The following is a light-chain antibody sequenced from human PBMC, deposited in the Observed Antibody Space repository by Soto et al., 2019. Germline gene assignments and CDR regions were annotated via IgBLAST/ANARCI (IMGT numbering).Light chain of an antibody. CDR2: DAS. CDR1: QSISVS. CDR3: QHYDKYST. V-gene: IGKV1-5*01. Sequence: IQMTQSPSTLSASVGDTVTITCQASQSISVSLAWYQQKPGKAHNLLIYDASTLQGGVPSRFSGSGSGTEFTLTVTSLQPEDFATYFCQHYDKYSTFGQGTKVDIK. J-gene: IGKJ1*01.